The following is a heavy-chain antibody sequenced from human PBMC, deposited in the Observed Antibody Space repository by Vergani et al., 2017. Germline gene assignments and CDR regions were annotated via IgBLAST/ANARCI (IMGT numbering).Heavy chain of an antibody. Sequence: QVPLVQSGAEVKKPGSSVKVSCKASGGTFSSYTIRWVRQAPGQGLEWMGRIIPILGIANYAQKFQGRVTITADKSTSTAYMELSSLRSEDTAVYYCAREGDVDTAMVTGYYYGMDVWGQGTTVTVSS. CDR3: AREGDVDTAMVTGYYYGMDV. CDR2: IIPILGIA. D-gene: IGHD5-18*01. V-gene: IGHV1-69*08. CDR1: GGTFSSYT. J-gene: IGHJ6*02.